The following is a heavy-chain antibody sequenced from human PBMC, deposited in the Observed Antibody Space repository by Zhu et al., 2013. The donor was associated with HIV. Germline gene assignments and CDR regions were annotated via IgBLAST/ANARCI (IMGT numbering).Heavy chain of an antibody. CDR3: ARAYGSGSYDY. J-gene: IGHJ4*02. D-gene: IGHD3-10*01. CDR1: GFTVSSNY. Sequence: EVQLVESGGGLTQPGGSLRLSCAASGFTVSSNYMSWVRQAPGKGLEWVSVIYSGGTTYYADSVKGRFTISRDTSKNTLYLQMNSLRAEDTAVYYCARAYGSGSYDYWGQGTLVTVSS. CDR2: IYSGGTT. V-gene: IGHV3-53*01.